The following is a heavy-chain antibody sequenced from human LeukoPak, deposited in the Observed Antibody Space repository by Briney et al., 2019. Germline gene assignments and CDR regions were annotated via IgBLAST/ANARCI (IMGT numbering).Heavy chain of an antibody. CDR1: GFAFSDYY. D-gene: IGHD2-2*01. V-gene: IGHV3-11*01. CDR3: ASANCSSTNCYFAAFDI. Sequence: GGSLRLSCAASGFAFSDYYMAWIRQAPGKGLECVSYISIGATTIYYADSVKGRFTISRDNAKNSLYLQMNSLRAEDTAVYYCASANCSSTNCYFAAFDIWGQGTMVTVSS. CDR2: ISIGATTI. J-gene: IGHJ3*02.